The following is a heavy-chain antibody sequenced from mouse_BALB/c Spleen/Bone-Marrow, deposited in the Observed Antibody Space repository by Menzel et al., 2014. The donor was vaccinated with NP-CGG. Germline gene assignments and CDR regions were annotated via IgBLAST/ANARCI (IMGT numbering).Heavy chain of an antibody. J-gene: IGHJ2*01. D-gene: IGHD2-14*01. Sequence: EVQLQQSGPELVKPGASVKMSCKASGCTFXSSVMHWVKQKPGQGLEWIGYFNPYNDGSKYNEKFKGKATLTSDKSSSAAYMELSSLTSEDSAVYYCAKGGNYRYDFDYWGQGTTLTVSS. CDR1: GCTFXSSV. CDR2: FNPYNDGS. CDR3: AKGGNYRYDFDY. V-gene: IGHV1-14*01.